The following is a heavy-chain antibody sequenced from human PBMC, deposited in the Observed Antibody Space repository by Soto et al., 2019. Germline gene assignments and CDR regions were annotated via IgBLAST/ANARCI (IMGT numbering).Heavy chain of an antibody. CDR1: GFTFSSYA. D-gene: IGHD6-13*01. Sequence: PGGSLRLSCSASGFTFSSYAMHWVRQAPGKGLEYVSAISSNGGSTYYADSVKGRFTISRDNSKNTLYLQMSSLRAEDTAVYYCVSRTGYSSSWYWFDPWGQGTLVTV. CDR3: VSRTGYSSSWYWFDP. V-gene: IGHV3-64D*08. J-gene: IGHJ5*02. CDR2: ISSNGGST.